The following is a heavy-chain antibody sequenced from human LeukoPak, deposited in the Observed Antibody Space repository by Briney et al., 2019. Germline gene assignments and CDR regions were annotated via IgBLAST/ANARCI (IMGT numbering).Heavy chain of an antibody. CDR1: GFTFDTYG. V-gene: IGHV3-23*01. CDR2: ISGSGGST. D-gene: IGHD3-10*01. J-gene: IGHJ4*02. Sequence: PGGSLRLSCAASGFTFDTYGMSWVRQAPGKGLEWVSTISGSGGSTYYADSVKGRFTISRDNSKNTLYLQMNSLRAEDTAVYYCAGRGSGSYFDYWGQGTLVTVSS. CDR3: AGRGSGSYFDY.